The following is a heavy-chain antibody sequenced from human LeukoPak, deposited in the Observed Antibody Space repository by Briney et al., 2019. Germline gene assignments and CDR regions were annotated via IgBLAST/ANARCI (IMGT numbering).Heavy chain of an antibody. D-gene: IGHD3-22*01. CDR3: AKYPDYYDSSGYITGYFDL. J-gene: IGHJ2*01. V-gene: IGHV3-23*01. Sequence: GGSLRLSCAASGFTFSSYEMSWVRQAPGKGLEWVSVISGRGGSTYYVDSVKGRFTISRDNANNTLYLQMNSLRAEDTAVYYCAKYPDYYDSSGYITGYFDLWGRGTLVTVSS. CDR2: ISGRGGST. CDR1: GFTFSSYE.